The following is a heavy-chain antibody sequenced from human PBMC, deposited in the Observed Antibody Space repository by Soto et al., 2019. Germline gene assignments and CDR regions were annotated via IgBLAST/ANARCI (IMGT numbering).Heavy chain of an antibody. V-gene: IGHV4-30-2*01. CDR2: IYHSGST. CDR1: CGSISSGGYS. CDR3: ARVPGP. J-gene: IGHJ5*02. Sequence: QLQLQESGSGLVKPSQTLSLTCAVSCGSISSGGYSWSWIRQPPGKGLEWLGYIYHSGSTYYNPSIKSRVTISIDRSKIQFSLKLSSVTAADTAVYHCARVPGPWGKGTLVTVSS.